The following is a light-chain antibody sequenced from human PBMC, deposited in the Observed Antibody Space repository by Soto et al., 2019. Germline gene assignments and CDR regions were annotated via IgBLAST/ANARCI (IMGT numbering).Light chain of an antibody. Sequence: QSALTQPASVSGSPGQLITISCTGTSSDVGNYDLVSWYQRHPGKAPKLMIFEVTKRPSGVSDRFSGSKSGNTASLTVSGLQAEDEADYYCCSYAGSSTLYVFGTGTKVTVL. V-gene: IGLV2-23*02. J-gene: IGLJ1*01. CDR2: EVT. CDR1: SSDVGNYDL. CDR3: CSYAGSSTLYV.